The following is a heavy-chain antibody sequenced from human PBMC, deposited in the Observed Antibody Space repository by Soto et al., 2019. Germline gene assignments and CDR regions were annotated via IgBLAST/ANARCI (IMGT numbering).Heavy chain of an antibody. CDR1: GYAFTTYG. J-gene: IGHJ4*02. D-gene: IGHD1-1*01. CDR2: ISAHNGNT. CDR3: ARGRYGDY. V-gene: IGHV1-18*01. Sequence: QVHLVQSGAEVKKPGASVKVSCKGSGYAFTTYGITWVRQAPGQGLEWMAWISAHNGNTNYAQKLQGRATVTRDTSTSTAYMELRSLRSDDTAVYYYARGRYGDYWGQGALVTVSS.